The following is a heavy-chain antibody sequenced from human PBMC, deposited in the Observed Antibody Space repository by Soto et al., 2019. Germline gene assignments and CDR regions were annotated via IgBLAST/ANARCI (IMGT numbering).Heavy chain of an antibody. Sequence: SETLSLTCAVSGGSISSGGYSWSWIRQHPGKGLEWIGYIYYSGSTYYNPSLKSRVTISVDTSKNQFSLKLSSVTAADTAVYYCARGTGIDYYYYGMDVWGQGTTVTVSS. CDR2: IYYSGST. J-gene: IGHJ6*02. V-gene: IGHV4-31*11. CDR3: ARGTGIDYYYYGMDV. CDR1: GGSISSGGYS.